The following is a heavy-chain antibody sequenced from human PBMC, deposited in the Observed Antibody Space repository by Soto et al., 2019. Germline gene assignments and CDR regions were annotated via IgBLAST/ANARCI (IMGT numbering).Heavy chain of an antibody. CDR1: GTSLSSSNW. J-gene: IGHJ4*02. CDR2: SHHSGNS. V-gene: IGHV4-4*02. D-gene: IGHD6-13*01. CDR3: VKMRASPGTVAFDV. Sequence: QVQLQESGPGVVEPSGTLSLTCAVSGTSLSSSNWWTWVRQSPGKGLEWIGESHHSGNSNNNPSLKGRVTVSLDKSKNQFSLKVNSVTAADTAVYYCVKMRASPGTVAFDVWGPGIQVTVSS.